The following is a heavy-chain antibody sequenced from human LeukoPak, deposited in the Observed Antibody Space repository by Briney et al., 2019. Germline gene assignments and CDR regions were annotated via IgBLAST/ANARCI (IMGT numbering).Heavy chain of an antibody. V-gene: IGHV1-8*01. CDR1: GYTFTSYD. Sequence: ASVKVSRKASGYTFTSYDINWVRQATGQGLEWMGWMNPNSGNTGYAQKFQGRVTMTRNTSISTAYMELSSLRSEDTAVYYCARGSDRWLAIEHWGQGTLVTVSS. D-gene: IGHD6-19*01. CDR3: ARGSDRWLAIEH. CDR2: MNPNSGNT. J-gene: IGHJ5*02.